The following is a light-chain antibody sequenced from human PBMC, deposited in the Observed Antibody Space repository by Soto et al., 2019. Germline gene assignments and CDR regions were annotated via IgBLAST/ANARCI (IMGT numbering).Light chain of an antibody. J-gene: IGKJ5*01. CDR2: GAS. CDR3: QQYGSSAI. V-gene: IGKV3-20*01. Sequence: EIVLTQSPGTLSLSPGERAPLSCRASQSVSSSYLAWYQQKPGQAPRLLIYGASSRATGIPDRFSGSGSGTEVTLNISRLEPEDFAVYYCQQYGSSAIFGQGTRLESK. CDR1: QSVSSSY.